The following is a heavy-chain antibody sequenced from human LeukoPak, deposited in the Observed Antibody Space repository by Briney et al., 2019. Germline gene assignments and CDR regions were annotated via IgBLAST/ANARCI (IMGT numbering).Heavy chain of an antibody. D-gene: IGHD2-21*01. V-gene: IGHV4-59*08. CDR3: ARIPRPNYYYYYGMDV. Sequence: PSETLSLTCTVSGGSISSYYWSWIRQPPGKGLEWIGYISYSGSTNYNPSLKSRVTISVDTSRNQFSLKLSSVTAADTAVYYCARIPRPNYYYYYGMDVWGQGTTVTVSS. CDR1: GGSISSYY. J-gene: IGHJ6*02. CDR2: ISYSGST.